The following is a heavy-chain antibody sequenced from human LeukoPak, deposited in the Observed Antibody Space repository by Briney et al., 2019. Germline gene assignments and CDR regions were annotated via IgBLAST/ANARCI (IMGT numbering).Heavy chain of an antibody. CDR3: ARVHRVAYFDY. CDR1: GFTVSNNY. D-gene: IGHD5-12*01. CDR2: IYSGGST. V-gene: IGHV3-66*01. Sequence: GGSLGLSCAASGFTVSNNYMSWVRQAPGKGLEWVSVIYSGGSTYYADSVKGRFTISRDNSKNTLFLQMNSLRAEDTAVYYCARVHRVAYFDYWGQGTLVTVSS. J-gene: IGHJ4*02.